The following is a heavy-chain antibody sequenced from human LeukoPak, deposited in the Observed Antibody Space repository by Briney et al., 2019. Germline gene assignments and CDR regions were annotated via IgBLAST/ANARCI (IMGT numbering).Heavy chain of an antibody. Sequence: GRSLRLSCVVSGLTSDGYAMHWVRQAPGKGLEWVSGISWNSGSIGYVESVKGRFTISRDNAKNSLYLQMNSLRADDTALYYCAKDIHYYDSSGSGFDYWGQGTLVTVSS. CDR3: AKDIHYYDSSGSGFDY. CDR1: GLTSDGYA. CDR2: ISWNSGSI. J-gene: IGHJ4*02. V-gene: IGHV3-9*02. D-gene: IGHD3-22*01.